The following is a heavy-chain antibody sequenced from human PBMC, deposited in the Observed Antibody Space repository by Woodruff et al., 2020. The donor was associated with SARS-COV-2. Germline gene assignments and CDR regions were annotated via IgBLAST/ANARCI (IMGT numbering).Heavy chain of an antibody. V-gene: IGHV3-30*03. Sequence: SSYGMHWVRQAPGKGLEWVAVISYDGSNKYYADSVKGRFTISRDNSKNTLYLQMNSLRAEDTAVYYGWVWELVGKHDAFDIWG. CDR2: ISYDGSNK. CDR3: WVWELVGKHDAFDI. D-gene: IGHD1-26*01. CDR1: SSYG. J-gene: IGHJ3*02.